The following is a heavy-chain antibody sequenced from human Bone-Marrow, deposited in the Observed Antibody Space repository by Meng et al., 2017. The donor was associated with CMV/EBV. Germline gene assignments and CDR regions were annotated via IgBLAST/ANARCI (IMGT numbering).Heavy chain of an antibody. CDR1: GFTFDDYA. CDR3: AAYCSSTSCYEGHAFDI. CDR2: ISWNSGSI. D-gene: IGHD2-2*01. Sequence: SLKISCAASGFTFDDYAMHWVRQAPGKGLEWVSGISWNSGSIGYADSVKGRFTISRDNAKNSLYPQMNSLRAEDMALYYCAAYCSSTSCYEGHAFDIWGQGTMVTVSS. V-gene: IGHV3-9*03. J-gene: IGHJ3*02.